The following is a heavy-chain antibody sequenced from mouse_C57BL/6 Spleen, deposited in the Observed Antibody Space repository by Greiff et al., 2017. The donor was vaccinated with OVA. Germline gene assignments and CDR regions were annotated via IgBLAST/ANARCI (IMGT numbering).Heavy chain of an antibody. V-gene: IGHV1-26*01. CDR1: GYTFTDYY. CDR2: INPNNGGT. CDR3: ARPDYDSDY. D-gene: IGHD2-4*01. J-gene: IGHJ2*01. Sequence: VQLQQSGPELVKPGASVKISCKASGYTFTDYYMNWVKQSHGKSLEWIGDINPNNGGTSYNQKFKGKATLTVDKSSITAYMELRSLTSEDSAVYYCARPDYDSDYWGQGTTLTVSS.